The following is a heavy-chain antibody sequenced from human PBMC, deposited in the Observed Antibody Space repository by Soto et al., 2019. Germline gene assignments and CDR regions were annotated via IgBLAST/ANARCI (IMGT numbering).Heavy chain of an antibody. J-gene: IGHJ5*02. CDR1: GGSISSGGYY. CDR3: ARADIAAAGTGWFDP. V-gene: IGHV4-31*03. CDR2: IYYSGST. Sequence: QVQLQESGPGLVKPSQTLSLTCTVSGGSISSGGYYWSWIRQHPGTGLEWIGYIYYSGSTYYNPSLKSRVTISVDTSKNQFSLKLRSVTAADTAVYYCARADIAAAGTGWFDPWGQGTLVTVSS. D-gene: IGHD6-13*01.